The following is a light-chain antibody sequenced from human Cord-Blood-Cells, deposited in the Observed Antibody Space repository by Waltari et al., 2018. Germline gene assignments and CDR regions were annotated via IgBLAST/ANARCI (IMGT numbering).Light chain of an antibody. CDR3: NSRDSSGNHYV. Sequence: SSELTQDPAVSVALGQTVRITCQGDSLRSYYASWYQQKPGQAPVLVRYGKNNRPAGVTARFSGSGSGNTASLTITGAQAEDEADYYCNSRDSSGNHYVFGTGTKVTVL. V-gene: IGLV3-19*01. CDR2: GKN. J-gene: IGLJ1*01. CDR1: SLRSYY.